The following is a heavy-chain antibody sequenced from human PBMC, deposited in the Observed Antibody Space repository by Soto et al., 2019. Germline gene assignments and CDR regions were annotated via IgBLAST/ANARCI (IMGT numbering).Heavy chain of an antibody. CDR3: ARPPYNYYDSSGYYAFDI. Sequence: SETLSLTCAVYGGSFSGYYWSWIRQPPGKGLEWIGEINHSGSTNYNPSLKSRVTISVATSKNQFSLKLSSVTAADTAVYYCARPPYNYYDSSGYYAFDIWGQGTMVTVSS. J-gene: IGHJ3*02. D-gene: IGHD3-22*01. V-gene: IGHV4-34*01. CDR2: INHSGST. CDR1: GGSFSGYY.